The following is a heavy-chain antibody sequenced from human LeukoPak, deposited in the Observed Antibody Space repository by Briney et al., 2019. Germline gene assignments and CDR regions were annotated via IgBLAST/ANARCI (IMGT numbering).Heavy chain of an antibody. D-gene: IGHD1-14*01. J-gene: IGHJ4*02. CDR3: TRYNNDHFDY. V-gene: IGHV3-23*01. Sequence: GGSLRLSCAASGFTFSNSAMSWVRQAPGKGLEWVSTLSGSGITTYYADSVKGRFTISRDNSKNTMSVQMDDLRAEDTAVYYCTRYNNDHFDYWGQGTLVTVSS. CDR1: GFTFSNSA. CDR2: LSGSGITT.